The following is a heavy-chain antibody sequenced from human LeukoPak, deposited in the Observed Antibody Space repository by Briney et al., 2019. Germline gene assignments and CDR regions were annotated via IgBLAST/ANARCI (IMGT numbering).Heavy chain of an antibody. CDR3: AKGLSGDSDFDC. V-gene: IGHV3-23*01. CDR1: GFTFSSYA. D-gene: IGHD4-17*01. J-gene: IGHJ4*02. Sequence: GGSLRLSCAASGFTFSSYAMSWVRQAPGKGLEWVSVISGSGGNTYYADSVKGRFTISRDNSKNTLYLQLNSLRAEDTAVYYCAKGLSGDSDFDCRGQGTLVTASS. CDR2: ISGSGGNT.